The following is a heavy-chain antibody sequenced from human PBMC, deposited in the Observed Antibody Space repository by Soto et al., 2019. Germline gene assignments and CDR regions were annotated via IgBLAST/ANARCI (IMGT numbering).Heavy chain of an antibody. J-gene: IGHJ3*02. CDR1: GYTFTSYG. V-gene: IGHV1-18*01. CDR2: ISAYNGNT. Sequence: QVQLVQSGAEVKKPGASVKVSCKASGYTFTSYGISWVRQAPGQGLEWMGWISAYNGNTNYAQKLQGRVTMTTDTSTSTAYMAPRSLRSDDTAVYYCAGGLHGGLWFGELLPGAFDIWGQGTMVTVSS. D-gene: IGHD3-10*01. CDR3: AGGLHGGLWFGELLPGAFDI.